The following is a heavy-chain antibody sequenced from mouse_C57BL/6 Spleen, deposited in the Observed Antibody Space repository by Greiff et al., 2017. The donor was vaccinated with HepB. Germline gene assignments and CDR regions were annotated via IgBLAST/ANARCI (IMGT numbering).Heavy chain of an antibody. CDR3: ARATKNDVDD. V-gene: IGHV1-81*01. CDR1: GYTFTSYG. CDR2: IYPRSGNT. J-gene: IGHJ2*01. D-gene: IGHD2-1*01. Sequence: VQLQQSGAELARPGASVKLSCTASGYTFTSYGISWVKQRTGQGLEWIGEIYPRSGNTYYNEKFKGKATLTADKSSSTAYMELRSLTSEDSAVYFCARATKNDVDDWGKGTTLTV.